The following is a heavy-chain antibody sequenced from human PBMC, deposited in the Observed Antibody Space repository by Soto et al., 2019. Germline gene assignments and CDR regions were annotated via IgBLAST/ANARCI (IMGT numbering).Heavy chain of an antibody. D-gene: IGHD3-9*01. Sequence: ASVKVSCKASGYTFTSYGISWVRQAPGQGLEWMGWISAYNGNTDYAQKLQGRVTVTTDTSTSTAYMELRSLRSDDTAVYYCARDSFDILTVPWGQGTLVTVSS. J-gene: IGHJ5*02. CDR1: GYTFTSYG. CDR3: ARDSFDILTVP. CDR2: ISAYNGNT. V-gene: IGHV1-18*01.